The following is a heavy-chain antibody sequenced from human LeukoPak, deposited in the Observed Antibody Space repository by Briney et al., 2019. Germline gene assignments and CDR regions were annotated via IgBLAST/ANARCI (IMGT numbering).Heavy chain of an antibody. CDR2: INTNTGNP. V-gene: IGHV7-4-1*02. CDR1: GYTFTSYA. J-gene: IGHJ3*02. D-gene: IGHD6-19*01. CDR3: ARDPAVVSSEALIISPGGHAFDI. Sequence: ASVTVSCKASGYTFTSYAMNWVRQAPGQGLEWMGWINTNTGNPTYAQGFTGRFVFSLDTSVSTAYLQISSLKAEDTAVYYCARDPAVVSSEALIISPGGHAFDIWGQGTMVTVSS.